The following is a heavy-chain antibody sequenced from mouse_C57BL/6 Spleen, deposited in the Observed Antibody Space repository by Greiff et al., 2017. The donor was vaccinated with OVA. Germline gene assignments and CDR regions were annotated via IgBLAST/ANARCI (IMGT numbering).Heavy chain of an antibody. CDR2: IYPSDSET. CDR1: GYTFTSYW. Sequence: VKQSCKASGYTFTSYWMDWVKQRPGQGLEWIGNIYPSDSETHYNQKFKDKATLTVDKSSSTAYMQLSSLTSEDSAVYYCARGWSGYWGQGTTLTVSS. V-gene: IGHV1-61*01. CDR3: ARGWSGY. D-gene: IGHD2-3*01. J-gene: IGHJ2*01.